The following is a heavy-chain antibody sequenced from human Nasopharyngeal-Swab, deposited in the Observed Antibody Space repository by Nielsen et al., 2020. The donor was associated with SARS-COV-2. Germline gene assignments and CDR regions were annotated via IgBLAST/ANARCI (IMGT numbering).Heavy chain of an antibody. Sequence: ASVKVSCKASGYTFTTYDINWVRQATGQGLEWMGWMNPNNGDTGYAQKFQGRVTMTRNTSISTAYMELSSLRSDDTAVYYCAKGDWGSGWYNWGQGTLVTVSS. D-gene: IGHD6-19*01. J-gene: IGHJ4*02. V-gene: IGHV1-8*01. CDR3: AKGDWGSGWYN. CDR1: GYTFTTYD. CDR2: MNPNNGDT.